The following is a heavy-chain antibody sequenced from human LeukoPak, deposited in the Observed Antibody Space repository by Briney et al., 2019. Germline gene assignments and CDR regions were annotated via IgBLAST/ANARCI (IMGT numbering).Heavy chain of an antibody. CDR3: ARRPSHFGRVSNCSGGSCYTRTYNWFDP. Sequence: SETLSLTCTVSGGSISSSSYYWGWIRQPPGKGLEWIGSIYYSGSTYYNPSLKSRVTISVDTSKNQFSLKLSSVTAADTAVYYCARRPSHFGRVSNCSGGSCYTRTYNWFDPWGQGTLVTVSS. CDR1: GGSISSSSYY. D-gene: IGHD2-15*01. J-gene: IGHJ5*02. V-gene: IGHV4-39*01. CDR2: IYYSGST.